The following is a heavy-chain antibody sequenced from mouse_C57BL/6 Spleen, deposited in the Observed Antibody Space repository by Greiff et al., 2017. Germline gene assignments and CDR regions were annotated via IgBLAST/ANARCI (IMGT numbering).Heavy chain of an antibody. V-gene: IGHV1-26*01. Sequence: EVQLQQSGPELVKISCKASGYTFTDYYMNWVKQSHGKSLEWIGDINPNNGGTSYNQKFEGKATLTVDKSSSTAYMELRSLTSEDSAVYYCARDYDYAYWGQGTTLTVSS. D-gene: IGHD2-4*01. CDR2: INPNNGGT. CDR3: ARDYDYAY. J-gene: IGHJ2*01. CDR1: GYTFTDYY.